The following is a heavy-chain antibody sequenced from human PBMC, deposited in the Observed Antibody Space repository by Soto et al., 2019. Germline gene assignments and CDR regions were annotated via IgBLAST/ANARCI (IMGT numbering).Heavy chain of an antibody. V-gene: IGHV5-10-1*01. J-gene: IGHJ4*03. D-gene: IGHD6-6*01. Sequence: SPSFQGHVTISADQSISTAYLQWSSLKASDTAMYYCARHPYSSSPFDYWGQGTLVTVS. CDR3: ARHPYSSSPFDY.